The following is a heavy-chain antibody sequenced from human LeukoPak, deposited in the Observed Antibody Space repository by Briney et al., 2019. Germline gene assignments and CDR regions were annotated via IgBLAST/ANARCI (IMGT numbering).Heavy chain of an antibody. V-gene: IGHV3-9*01. J-gene: IGHJ4*02. Sequence: PGGSLRLSCAASGFTFDDYAMHWVRQAPGKGLEWVSGISWNSGSIGYADSVKGRFTISRDNAKNSLYLQMNSLRAEDTAVYYCARDEMVATWDYWGQGTLVTVSS. CDR1: GFTFDDYA. CDR3: ARDEMVATWDY. D-gene: IGHD5-12*01. CDR2: ISWNSGSI.